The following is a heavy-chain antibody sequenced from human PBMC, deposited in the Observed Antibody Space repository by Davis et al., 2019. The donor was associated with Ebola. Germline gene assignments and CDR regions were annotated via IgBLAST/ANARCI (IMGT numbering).Heavy chain of an antibody. CDR2: INAYNGNT. CDR3: ATSYAGGWFDP. J-gene: IGHJ5*02. Sequence: ASVKVSCQASGYTFTNYIVGWVRQAPGQGLEWMGWINAYNGNTNYAQKFQGRVTITRDTSASTAYMDLSSLRSEDTAVYYCATSYAGGWFDPWGQGTVVTVSS. CDR1: GYTFTNYI. D-gene: IGHD3-16*01. V-gene: IGHV1-18*04.